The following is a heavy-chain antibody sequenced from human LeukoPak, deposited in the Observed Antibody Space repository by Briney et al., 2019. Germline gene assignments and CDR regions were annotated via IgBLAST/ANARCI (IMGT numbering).Heavy chain of an antibody. Sequence: ASVKVSCKASGYTFTGYYMHWVRQGPGQGLEWMGWINPNSGDTNYAQKFQGRVTMTRDTSISTAYMELSRLRSDDTAVYYCARDGNGSYYFDYWGQGTLVTVSS. V-gene: IGHV1-2*02. CDR1: GYTFTGYY. CDR2: INPNSGDT. D-gene: IGHD1-1*01. J-gene: IGHJ4*02. CDR3: ARDGNGSYYFDY.